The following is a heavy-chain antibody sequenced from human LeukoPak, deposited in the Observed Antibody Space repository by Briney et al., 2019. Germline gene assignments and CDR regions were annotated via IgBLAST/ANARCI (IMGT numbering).Heavy chain of an antibody. CDR1: GFTFSSYG. J-gene: IGHJ6*02. D-gene: IGHD1-14*01. CDR2: IRNGGSDK. CDR3: ATEGMDV. V-gene: IGHV3-30*02. Sequence: PGGSLRLSCAASGFTFSSYGMHWVRQAPGKGLEWVAFIRNGGSDKYHADSVKGRFTISRDNSKNTLYLQMNSLRAEDTAVYYCATEGMDVWGQGTTVTVSS.